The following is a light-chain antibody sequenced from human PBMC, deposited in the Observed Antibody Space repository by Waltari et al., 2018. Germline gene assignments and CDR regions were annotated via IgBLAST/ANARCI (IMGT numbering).Light chain of an antibody. CDR1: QDISHY. CDR2: DAT. CDR3: QHFDNLLFT. J-gene: IGKJ2*01. Sequence: DIQVTQSPSSLSASVGDRVTITCQPSQDISHYLNWYQQRPGKAPKVLIYDATLLKIGVPSRFSGSGSGTDFTFAITSLQPEDAATYYCQHFDNLLFTFGQGTKLEIK. V-gene: IGKV1-33*01.